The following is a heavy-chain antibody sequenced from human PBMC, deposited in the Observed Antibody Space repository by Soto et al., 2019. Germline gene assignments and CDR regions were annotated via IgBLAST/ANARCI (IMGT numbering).Heavy chain of an antibody. D-gene: IGHD3-10*01. Sequence: EVQLLESGGGLVQPGRSLRLSCAASGFTFSHYAMSWVRQAPGRGLEWVSTISGGDGSTYYADSVKGRFTISRDNSKNTLYLQMNSLRAEDTAVYYCAKKFHYGSGTYLYYFDYWGQGTLVTVSS. CDR3: AKKFHYGSGTYLYYFDY. CDR1: GFTFSHYA. V-gene: IGHV3-23*01. CDR2: ISGGDGST. J-gene: IGHJ4*02.